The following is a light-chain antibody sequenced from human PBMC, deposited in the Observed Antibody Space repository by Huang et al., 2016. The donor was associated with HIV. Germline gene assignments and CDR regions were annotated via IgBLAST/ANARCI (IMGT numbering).Light chain of an antibody. CDR2: GTS. CDR3: QQYISFPIT. J-gene: IGKJ5*01. V-gene: IGKV1-16*02. Sequence: DIQMTQSPSSMSASVGDRVTSTCRASQDISNSLAWFQQKPGKAPKSLIYGTSNLQGGVLSKFSGSGSGTDFTLTINSLQPEDFATYYCQQYISFPITFGQGTRLDIK. CDR1: QDISNS.